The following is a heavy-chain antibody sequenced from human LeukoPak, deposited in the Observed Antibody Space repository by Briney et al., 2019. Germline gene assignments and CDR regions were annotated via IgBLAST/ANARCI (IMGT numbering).Heavy chain of an antibody. D-gene: IGHD3-10*01. CDR2: INPSGGST. J-gene: IGHJ4*02. CDR3: ARDYLGARGGSYFDY. CDR1: GYTFTSYY. Sequence: ASVKVSCKASGYTFTSYYMHWVRQAPGQGLEGMGIINPSGGSTSYAQKFQGRVTITADKSTSTAYMELSSLRSEDTAVYYCARDYLGARGGSYFDYWGQGTLVTVSS. V-gene: IGHV1-46*01.